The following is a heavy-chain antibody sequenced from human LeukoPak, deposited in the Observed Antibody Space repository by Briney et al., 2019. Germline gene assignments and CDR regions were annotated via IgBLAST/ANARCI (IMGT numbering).Heavy chain of an antibody. V-gene: IGHV3-20*04. CDR2: INWNGGST. CDR3: ARSDTAMALGN. Sequence: GGSLRLSCVASGFTFDDYGMSWVRQAPGKGLEWVSGINWNGGSTGYAGSVKGRFTISRDDAKNSLYLQMNSLRAEDTALYYCARSDTAMALGNWGQGTLVTVSS. D-gene: IGHD5-18*01. J-gene: IGHJ4*02. CDR1: GFTFDDYG.